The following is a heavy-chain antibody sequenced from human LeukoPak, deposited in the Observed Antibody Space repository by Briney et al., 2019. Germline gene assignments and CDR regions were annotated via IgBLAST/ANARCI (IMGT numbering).Heavy chain of an antibody. V-gene: IGHV3-30-3*01. CDR3: ARPISYYYDSSGYYSYAFDI. D-gene: IGHD3-22*01. Sequence: GGSLRLSCAVSGFTFSSYWMHWVRQAPGKGLEWVAVISYDGSNKYYADSVKGRFTISRDNSKNTLYLQMNSLRAEDTAVYYCARPISYYYDSSGYYSYAFDIWGQGTMVTVSS. CDR1: GFTFSSYW. J-gene: IGHJ3*02. CDR2: ISYDGSNK.